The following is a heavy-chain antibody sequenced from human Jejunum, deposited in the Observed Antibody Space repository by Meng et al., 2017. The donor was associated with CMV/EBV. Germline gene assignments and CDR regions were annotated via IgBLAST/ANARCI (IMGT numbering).Heavy chain of an antibody. CDR2: IYYSGST. CDR1: GGSISGYY. J-gene: IGHJ4*02. CDR3: AREGTNSYYFDY. Sequence: QVQLQESGPGLVKPSETLSLTCTVPGGSISGYYWSWIRQPPGKGLEWIGYIYYSGSTNYNPSLKSRVAMSVDTSNNQFSLKLSSVTAADTAVYYCAREGTNSYYFDYWGQGTLVTVSS. D-gene: IGHD1-14*01. V-gene: IGHV4-59*12.